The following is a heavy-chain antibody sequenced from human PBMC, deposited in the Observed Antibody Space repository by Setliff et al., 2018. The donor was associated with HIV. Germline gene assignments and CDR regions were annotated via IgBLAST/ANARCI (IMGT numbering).Heavy chain of an antibody. Sequence: GGSLRLSCAASGFTFSSYEMNWVRQAPGKGLEWVSYISSSDNTIHYADSVRGRFTISRDNAKNSLYLQMNSLRAEDTAVYYCARDMVWYGSDIWGQGTLVTVSS. CDR3: ARDMVWYGSDI. CDR2: ISSSDNTI. J-gene: IGHJ3*02. V-gene: IGHV3-48*03. CDR1: GFTFSSYE. D-gene: IGHD2-8*01.